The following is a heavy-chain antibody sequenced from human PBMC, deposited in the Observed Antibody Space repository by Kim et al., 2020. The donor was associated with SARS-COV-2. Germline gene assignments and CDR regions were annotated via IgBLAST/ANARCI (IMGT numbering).Heavy chain of an antibody. V-gene: IGHV3-23*01. D-gene: IGHD6-19*01. J-gene: IGHJ2*01. Sequence: GGSLRLSCAASGFTFSSYAMSWVRQAPGKGLEWVSAISGSGGSTYYADSVKGRITISRDNSKNTLYLQMNSLRAEDTAVYYFAGFFYGSGWYVGYFDLWGRGTLVTVSS. CDR3: AGFFYGSGWYVGYFDL. CDR2: ISGSGGST. CDR1: GFTFSSYA.